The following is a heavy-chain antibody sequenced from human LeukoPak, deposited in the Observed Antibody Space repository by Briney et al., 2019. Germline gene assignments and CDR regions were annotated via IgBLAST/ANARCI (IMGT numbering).Heavy chain of an antibody. V-gene: IGHV1-18*01. J-gene: IGHJ4*02. CDR2: ISGYNGNT. D-gene: IGHD5-12*01. Sequence: GASVKVSCKASGYVFTTSGISWVRQAPGQGLEWMGWISGYNGNTNYAQKLQGRVTMTTDTSTNTAYMELRSLRSDDTAVYYCAKEGVGATPDYWGQGTLVTVSS. CDR1: GYVFTTSG. CDR3: AKEGVGATPDY.